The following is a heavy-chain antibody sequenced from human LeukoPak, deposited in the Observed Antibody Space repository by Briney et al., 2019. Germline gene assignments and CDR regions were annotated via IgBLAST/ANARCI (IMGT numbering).Heavy chain of an antibody. J-gene: IGHJ3*02. Sequence: ASVKVSCKASGYTFTGYYMHWVRQAPGQGLEWMGWINPNSGGTNYAQKFQGRVTMTRDTSISTAYMELSRLRSDDTAVYYCARDRGSTTLEGAFDIWGRGTMVTVSS. CDR2: INPNSGGT. CDR3: ARDRGSTTLEGAFDI. D-gene: IGHD2-2*01. CDR1: GYTFTGYY. V-gene: IGHV1-2*02.